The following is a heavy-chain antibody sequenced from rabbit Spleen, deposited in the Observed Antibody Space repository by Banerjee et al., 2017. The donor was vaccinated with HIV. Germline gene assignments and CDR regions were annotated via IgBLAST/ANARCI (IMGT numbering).Heavy chain of an antibody. CDR1: GFSFSDREV. V-gene: IGHV1S45*01. D-gene: IGHD1-1*01. J-gene: IGHJ6*01. CDR2: INAATGKP. Sequence: QEQLVESGGGLVKPEGSLTLTCKASGFSFSDREVMCWVRQAPGKGLEWIACINAATGKPVYATWAKGRFTCSKTSSTTVTLQMTRLTAADTATYFCARDTSSSFSSYGMDLWGPGTLVTVS. CDR3: ARDTSSSFSSYGMDL.